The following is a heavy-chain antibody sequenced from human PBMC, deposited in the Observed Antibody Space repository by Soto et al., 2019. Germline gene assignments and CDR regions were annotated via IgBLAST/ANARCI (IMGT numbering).Heavy chain of an antibody. CDR1: GDPYSISTYS. V-gene: IGHV4-30-2*01. J-gene: IGHJ5*02. CDR2: IYQSGVT. CDR3: AGMPYTSGLRFDP. D-gene: IGHD6-19*01. Sequence: SETLSLTCNMSGDPYSISTYSWSWIRQPPGKALQLIGFIYQSGVTSYNPSLASRVSISLDRSNNQCSLKLKSVTAADTAVYFCAGMPYTSGLRFDPWGPGTLVTVSS.